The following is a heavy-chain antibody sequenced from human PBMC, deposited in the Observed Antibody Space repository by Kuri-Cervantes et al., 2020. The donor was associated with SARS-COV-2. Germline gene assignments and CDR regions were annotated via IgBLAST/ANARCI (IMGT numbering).Heavy chain of an antibody. D-gene: IGHD3-16*01. V-gene: IGHV4-34*01. Sequence: SETLSLPCAVYGGSSSGYYWSWIRQPPGKGLEWIGEINHSGSTNYNPSLKSRVTISVDTSKNQFSLKLSSVTAADTAVYYCARPHGGNTGARGVDVWGQGTTVTVSS. CDR1: GGSSSGYY. CDR3: ARPHGGNTGARGVDV. J-gene: IGHJ6*02. CDR2: INHSGST.